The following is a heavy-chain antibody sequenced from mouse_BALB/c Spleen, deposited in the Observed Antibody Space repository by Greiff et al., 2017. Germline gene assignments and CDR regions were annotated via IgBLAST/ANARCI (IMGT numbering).Heavy chain of an antibody. V-gene: IGHV7-1*02. Sequence: EVKLVESGGGLVQPGGSLRLSCATSGFTFSDFYMEWVRQPPGKSLEWIAASRNKANDYTTEYSASVKGRFIVSRDTSQSILYLQMNALGTEDTAIEYCARDEGDCYYEGGFDYWGQGTTLTVSS. CDR3: ARDEGDCYYEGGFDY. CDR2: SRNKANDYTT. CDR1: GFTFSDFY. J-gene: IGHJ2*01. D-gene: IGHD2-3*01.